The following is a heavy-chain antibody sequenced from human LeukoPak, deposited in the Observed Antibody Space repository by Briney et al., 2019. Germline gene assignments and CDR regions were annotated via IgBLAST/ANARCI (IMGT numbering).Heavy chain of an antibody. D-gene: IGHD2-2*01. CDR2: IWYDGSNK. Sequence: GGSLRLSCAASGFTFSSYGMHWVRQAPGKGLEWVAVIWYDGSNKYYADSVKGRFTISRDNSKNTLYLQMNSLRAEDTAVYYCARERPGYCSSTSCYYYYGMDVWGQGTTVTVSS. V-gene: IGHV3-33*01. CDR3: ARERPGYCSSTSCYYYYGMDV. J-gene: IGHJ6*02. CDR1: GFTFSSYG.